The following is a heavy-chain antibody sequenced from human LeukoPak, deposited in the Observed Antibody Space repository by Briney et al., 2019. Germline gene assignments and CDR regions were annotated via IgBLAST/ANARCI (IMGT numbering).Heavy chain of an antibody. Sequence: GGSLRLSCEASGFTFSSYEMNWVRQAPGKGLEWVSYISNSGITIYYADSVKGRFTISRDNAKNSLYLQMNSLRAEDTAVYYCARKKRGPFDPWGQGTLVTVSS. CDR2: ISNSGITI. CDR1: GFTFSSYE. CDR3: ARKKRGPFDP. V-gene: IGHV3-48*03. J-gene: IGHJ5*02.